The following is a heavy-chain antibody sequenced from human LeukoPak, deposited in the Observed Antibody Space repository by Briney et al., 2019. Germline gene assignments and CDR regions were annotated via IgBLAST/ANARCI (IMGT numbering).Heavy chain of an antibody. D-gene: IGHD6-19*01. CDR3: AKESTRPIRPVAGPNY. CDR1: GFTFSTYG. CDR2: ISYDGSNK. V-gene: IGHV3-30*18. J-gene: IGHJ4*02. Sequence: PAGSLRLSCAASGFTFSTYGMHWVRQAPGQGLEWEAIISYDGSNKYYADSVQGRFIISREDTKNTLFLQMYCLRAECTAVYYCAKESTRPIRPVAGPNYWGQGTLVTVSS.